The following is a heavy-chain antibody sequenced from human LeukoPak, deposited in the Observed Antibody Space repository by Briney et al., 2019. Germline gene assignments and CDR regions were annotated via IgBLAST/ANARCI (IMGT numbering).Heavy chain of an antibody. Sequence: GGSLRLSCATSGFSFSSYAITWVRPAPGKGLYWVSSISYIGSSTHYADSVMGRFTISRDNSKNTLYLQMNSLRPEDTAVYYCAKDESPGHGSYGVYYYYMDVWGKGTTVTVSS. CDR1: GFSFSSYA. J-gene: IGHJ6*03. CDR3: AKDESPGHGSYGVYYYYMDV. D-gene: IGHD3-10*01. V-gene: IGHV3-23*01. CDR2: ISYIGSST.